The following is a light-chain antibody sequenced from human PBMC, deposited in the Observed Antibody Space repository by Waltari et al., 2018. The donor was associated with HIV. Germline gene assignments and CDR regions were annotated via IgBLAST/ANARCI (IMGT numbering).Light chain of an antibody. J-gene: IGLJ2*01. Sequence: QSLLTQPPSVSGAPRQSVTISCSGTSTNIGHNAVNWYQQPPGQPPRLLIYYDTLVPSGVSDRFSGSRSDTSASLAISGLQSEDEADYYCATWDDTLNALVFGGGTRLTVL. CDR1: STNIGHNA. V-gene: IGLV1-36*01. CDR3: ATWDDTLNALV. CDR2: YDT.